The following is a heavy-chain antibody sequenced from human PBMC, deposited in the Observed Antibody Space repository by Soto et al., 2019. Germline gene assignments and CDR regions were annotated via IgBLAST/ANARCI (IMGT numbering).Heavy chain of an antibody. Sequence: EVELVESGGGLVKPGGSLTLSCAASGFSFKNAWMNWVRQAPGKGLEWVGRIKNKNDGGTIDYAAFVKGRFTISRDASENTLYRHMNDLKTEDSAVYFCTGLWFGEIYNYWGQGSLVTVSS. J-gene: IGHJ4*01. D-gene: IGHD3-10*01. CDR1: GFSFKNAW. CDR3: TGLWFGEIYNY. V-gene: IGHV3-15*07. CDR2: IKNKNDGGTI.